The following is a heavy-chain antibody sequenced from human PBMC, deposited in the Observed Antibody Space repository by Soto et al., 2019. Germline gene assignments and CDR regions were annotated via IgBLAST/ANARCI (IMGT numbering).Heavy chain of an antibody. CDR3: ARGSYCSSTSCYRYNWFDP. Sequence: SETLSLTCTVSGGSISSGGYYWSWIRQHPGKGLEWIGYIYYSGSTYYNPSLKSRFTISVDTSKNQFSLKLSSVTAADTAVYYCARGSYCSSTSCYRYNWFDPWGQGTLVTVSS. J-gene: IGHJ5*02. D-gene: IGHD2-2*02. CDR2: IYYSGST. CDR1: GGSISSGGYY. V-gene: IGHV4-31*03.